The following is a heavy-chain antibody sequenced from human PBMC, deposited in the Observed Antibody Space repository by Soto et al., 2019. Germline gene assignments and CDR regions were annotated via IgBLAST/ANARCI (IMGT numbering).Heavy chain of an antibody. CDR3: ARDLPTNGDGMDV. D-gene: IGHD1-1*01. J-gene: IGHJ6*02. Sequence: RGSMRLSCAASGFTLSSYWMHWVRQAPGKGLGWVSRINSDESSATYADSVKSRFTVSRDNAKNTLYLQMNSLRAEDTAVYYCARDLPTNGDGMDVWGQGTTVTVSS. V-gene: IGHV3-74*01. CDR1: GFTLSSYW. CDR2: INSDESSA.